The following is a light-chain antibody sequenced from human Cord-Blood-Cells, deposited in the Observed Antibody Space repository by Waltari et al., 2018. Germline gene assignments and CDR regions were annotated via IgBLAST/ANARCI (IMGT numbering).Light chain of an antibody. CDR1: QGISSW. J-gene: IGKJ2*01. CDR2: AAS. CDR3: QQANSFPYT. V-gene: IGKV1-12*02. Sequence: DIQMTQSPSSVSASVGDRVTITCRASQGISSWLDWYQNKPGKAPKLLIYAASSLQSGVPSRFSGSGSGTDFTLTISSLQPEDFATYYCQQANSFPYTFGQGTKLEIK.